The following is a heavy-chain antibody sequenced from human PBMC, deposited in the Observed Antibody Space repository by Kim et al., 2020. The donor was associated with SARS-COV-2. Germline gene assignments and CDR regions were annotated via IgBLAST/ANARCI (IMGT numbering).Heavy chain of an antibody. CDR1: GFTFSSYS. CDR2: ISSSSSTI. J-gene: IGHJ6*02. CDR3: ARVIVVVPAARALDYYGMDV. V-gene: IGHV3-48*02. D-gene: IGHD2-2*01. Sequence: GGSLRLSCAASGFTFSSYSMNWVRQAPGKGLEWVSYISSSSSTIYYADSVKGRFTISRDNAKNSLYLQMNSLRDEDTAVYYCARVIVVVPAARALDYYGMDVWGQGTTVTVSS.